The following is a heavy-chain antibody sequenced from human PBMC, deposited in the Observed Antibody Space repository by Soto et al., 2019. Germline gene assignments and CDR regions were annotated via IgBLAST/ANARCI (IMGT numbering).Heavy chain of an antibody. V-gene: IGHV4-59*12. J-gene: IGHJ3*02. CDR3: ARGGIGYCSGGPCFYTAFDI. CDR2: IYYSGST. D-gene: IGHD2-15*01. Sequence: PLETLSLTCTVSGGSISSYYWSWIRQPPGKGLEWIGYIYYSGSTNYNPSLKSRFTISRDNAKNSLYVQMNSLRVEDTAVYYCARGGIGYCSGGPCFYTAFDIWGQGSVVTVSS. CDR1: GGSISSYY.